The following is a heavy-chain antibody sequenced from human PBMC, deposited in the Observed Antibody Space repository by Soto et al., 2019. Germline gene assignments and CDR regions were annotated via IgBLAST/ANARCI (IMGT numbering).Heavy chain of an antibody. J-gene: IGHJ3*02. D-gene: IGHD1-1*01. V-gene: IGHV1-69*13. Sequence: SVKVSCKASGGTFSSYATSWVRQAPGQGLEWMGGIIPIFGTANYAQKFQGRVTITADESTSTAYMELSSLRSEDTAVYYCARGLEQAGAFDIWGQGTMVTVSS. CDR3: ARGLEQAGAFDI. CDR1: GGTFSSYA. CDR2: IIPIFGTA.